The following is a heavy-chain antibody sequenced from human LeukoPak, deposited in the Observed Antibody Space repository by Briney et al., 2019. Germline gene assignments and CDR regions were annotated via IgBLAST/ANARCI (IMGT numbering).Heavy chain of an antibody. D-gene: IGHD3-9*01. CDR2: VYPGDSDT. J-gene: IGHJ4*02. Sequence: GESLKISCKGSGYTFTSYWIGWVRQMPGKGLEWMGMVYPGDSDTRYSPSFQGQVTTSADKSINTAYLQWSSLKASDTAMYYCARQLGADYDFLTGPYYFDYWGQGTLVTVSS. CDR1: GYTFTSYW. CDR3: ARQLGADYDFLTGPYYFDY. V-gene: IGHV5-51*01.